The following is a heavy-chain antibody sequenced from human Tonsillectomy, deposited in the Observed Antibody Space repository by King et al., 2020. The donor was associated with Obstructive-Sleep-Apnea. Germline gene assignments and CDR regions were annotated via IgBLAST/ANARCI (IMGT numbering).Heavy chain of an antibody. D-gene: IGHD6-19*01. Sequence: QLVQSGAEVKKPGASVKVSCKTSGYTFGTYGITWGRLAPGQGLEWIGWNNPNKGNKHYAKKLKGRVTMTTDASPTTAYMELRSLRSDDTAVYYCATFSSAWYFDYWGQGTLVTVSS. CDR3: ATFSSAWYFDY. V-gene: IGHV1-18*01. CDR1: GYTFGTYG. J-gene: IGHJ4*02. CDR2: NNPNKGNK.